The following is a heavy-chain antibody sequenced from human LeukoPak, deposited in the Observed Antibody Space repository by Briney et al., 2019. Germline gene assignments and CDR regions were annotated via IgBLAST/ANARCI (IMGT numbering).Heavy chain of an antibody. CDR3: ARTYCSGGSCYDRDPYYFDY. V-gene: IGHV4-39*07. D-gene: IGHD2-15*01. CDR1: GGSISSSSYY. J-gene: IGHJ4*02. CDR2: IYYSGST. Sequence: PSETLSLTCTVSGGSISSSSYYWGWIRQPPGKGLEWIGSIYYSGSTHYNPSLKSRVTISVDTSKNQFSLKLSSVTAADTAVYYCARTYCSGGSCYDRDPYYFDYWGQGTLVTVSS.